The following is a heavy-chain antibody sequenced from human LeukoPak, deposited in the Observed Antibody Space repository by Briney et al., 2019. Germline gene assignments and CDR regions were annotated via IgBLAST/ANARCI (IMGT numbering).Heavy chain of an antibody. CDR3: ARGITIFGVVTKAQYYFDY. CDR1: GGSISSYY. D-gene: IGHD3-3*01. J-gene: IGHJ4*02. CDR2: IYTRGST. Sequence: SETLSLTCTVSGGSISSYYWSWIRQPPGKGLEWIGYIYTRGSTNYNPYLKSRVTISVDTSKNQFSLKLSSVTAADTAVYYCARGITIFGVVTKAQYYFDYWGQGTLVTVSS. V-gene: IGHV4-4*09.